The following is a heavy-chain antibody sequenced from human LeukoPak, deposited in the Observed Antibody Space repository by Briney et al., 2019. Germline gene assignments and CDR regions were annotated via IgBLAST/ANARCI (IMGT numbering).Heavy chain of an antibody. CDR3: ARVGGGFGYDSSGYKGG. V-gene: IGHV1-2*02. CDR1: GYTFTGYY. CDR2: INPNSGGT. Sequence: ASVKVSCKASGYTFTGYYMHWVRQAPGQGLEWMGWINPNSGGTNYAQKFQGRVTMTRDTSISTAYMELSRLRSDDTAVYYCARVGGGFGYDSSGYKGGWGQGTLVTVSS. J-gene: IGHJ4*02. D-gene: IGHD3-22*01.